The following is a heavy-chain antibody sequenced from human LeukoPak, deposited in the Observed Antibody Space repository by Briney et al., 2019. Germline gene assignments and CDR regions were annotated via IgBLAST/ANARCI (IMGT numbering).Heavy chain of an antibody. Sequence: GASVKVSCKASVDTFSSYAISWVRQAPGQGLEWMGRIIPIFGIANYAQKFQGRVTITADKPTSTAYMELSSLRSDDTPVYYCAREATTHYYYYGMDVWGQGTPVTVSS. J-gene: IGHJ6*02. CDR1: VDTFSSYA. V-gene: IGHV1-69*04. CDR2: IIPIFGIA. D-gene: IGHD1-1*01. CDR3: AREATTHYYYYGMDV.